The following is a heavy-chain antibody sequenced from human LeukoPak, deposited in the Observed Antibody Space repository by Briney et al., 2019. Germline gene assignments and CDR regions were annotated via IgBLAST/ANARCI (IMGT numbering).Heavy chain of an antibody. CDR1: GYTFTSYY. Sequence: ASVKVSCKASGYTFTSYYMHWVRQAPGQGLEWMAIINPSGGSTRYAQKFQGRVTMTRDTSTSTVYMELSRLRSEDTAVYYCAADPYSYGYDYWGQGTLVTVSS. J-gene: IGHJ4*02. CDR2: INPSGGST. V-gene: IGHV1-46*01. D-gene: IGHD5-18*01. CDR3: AADPYSYGYDY.